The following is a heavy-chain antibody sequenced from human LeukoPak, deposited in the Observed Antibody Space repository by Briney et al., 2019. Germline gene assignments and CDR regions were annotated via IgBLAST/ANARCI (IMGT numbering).Heavy chain of an antibody. D-gene: IGHD1-1*01. Sequence: GGSLRLSCAASGFPFSAYSMNWVRQAPGKGLEGISYIGISSGNTKYADSVKGRFTISGDNAKNSLYLQMNSLRVEDTAIYYCARDHNYALDNWGQGTLVTVSS. J-gene: IGHJ4*02. CDR2: IGISSGNT. CDR3: ARDHNYALDN. V-gene: IGHV3-11*06. CDR1: GFPFSAYS.